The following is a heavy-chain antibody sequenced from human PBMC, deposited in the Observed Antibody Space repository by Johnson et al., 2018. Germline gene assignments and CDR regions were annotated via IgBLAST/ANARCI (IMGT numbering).Heavy chain of an antibody. CDR3: ARDRWGYYYGMDV. V-gene: IGHV3-33*01. CDR1: GFTFSSYG. Sequence: QVQLVQSGGGVVQPGRSLRLSCAASGFTFSSYGMHWVRQAPGKGLEWVAVIWYDGSNKYYADSVKGRFPISRDNSKNTLYLQMNSLGAEDTAVYYCARDRWGYYYGMDVWGQGTTVTVSS. CDR2: IWYDGSNK. D-gene: IGHD3-16*01. J-gene: IGHJ6*02.